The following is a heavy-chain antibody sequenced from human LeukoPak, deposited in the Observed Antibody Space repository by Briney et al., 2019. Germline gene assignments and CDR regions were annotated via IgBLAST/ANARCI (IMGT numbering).Heavy chain of an antibody. J-gene: IGHJ4*02. Sequence: GGSLRLSCAASGFTFSSYAMSWVRQAPGKGLEWVSAISGSGGSTYYPDSVKGRFTISRDNSKNTPYLQMNSLRAEDTAVYYCARDIVVVVAATPGYFDYWGQGTLVTVSS. V-gene: IGHV3-23*01. D-gene: IGHD2-15*01. CDR3: ARDIVVVVAATPGYFDY. CDR1: GFTFSSYA. CDR2: ISGSGGST.